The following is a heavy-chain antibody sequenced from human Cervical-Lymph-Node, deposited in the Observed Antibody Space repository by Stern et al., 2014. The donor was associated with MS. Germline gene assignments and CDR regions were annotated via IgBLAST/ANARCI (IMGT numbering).Heavy chain of an antibody. Sequence: VQLVQSGGGLVKPGGSLRLSCAASGFTFSSYSMNWVRQAPGKGLEWVSFISSSSSYIHYADSVKGRFTISRDNAKNSLYLQMNSLGAEDTAVYYCAKAVFCGSTRCHFDYWGQGTLVTVSS. V-gene: IGHV3-21*01. CDR3: AKAVFCGSTRCHFDY. CDR2: ISSSSSYI. J-gene: IGHJ4*02. CDR1: GFTFSSYS. D-gene: IGHD2-2*01.